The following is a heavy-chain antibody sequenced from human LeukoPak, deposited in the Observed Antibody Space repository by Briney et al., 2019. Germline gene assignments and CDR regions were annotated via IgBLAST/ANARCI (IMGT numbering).Heavy chain of an antibody. CDR2: IYYSGST. CDR1: GGSISNYY. Sequence: SETLSLTCTVSGGSISNYYWSWIRQPPGKGLEWIGYIYYSGSTKYNPSLKSRVTISVDTSKNQFSLKLSSVTAADTAVYYCARQRPSGSSSSWNLTDAFDIWGQGTMVTVSS. D-gene: IGHD6-13*01. CDR3: ARQRPSGSSSSWNLTDAFDI. J-gene: IGHJ3*02. V-gene: IGHV4-59*08.